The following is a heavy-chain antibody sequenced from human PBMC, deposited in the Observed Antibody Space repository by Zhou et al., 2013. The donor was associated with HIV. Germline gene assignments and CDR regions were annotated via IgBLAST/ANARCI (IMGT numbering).Heavy chain of an antibody. V-gene: IGHV1-69*05. CDR3: ARGGVPYYYYSMDV. J-gene: IGHJ6*03. D-gene: IGHD3-10*01. CDR1: GGAFTNYA. Sequence: QVQVVQSGAEVKKPGSSVKVSCRASGGAFTNYAISWVRQAPGQGPEWMGGIIPILGAPNYAQKFQGRLTITTDESTSTAYMELSSLRSEDTAVYYCARGGVPYYYYSMDVWGEGTTVTVSS. CDR2: IIPILGAP.